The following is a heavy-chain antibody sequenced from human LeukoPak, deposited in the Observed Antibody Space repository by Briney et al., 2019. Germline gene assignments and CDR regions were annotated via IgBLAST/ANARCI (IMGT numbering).Heavy chain of an antibody. Sequence: GASVKVSCKASGYTFTGYYMHWVRQAPGQGLEWVGRINPNSGGTNYAQKFQGRVTMTRDTSISTAYMELSRLRSDDTAVYYCARVDWTVTTDAFDIWGQGTMVTVSS. V-gene: IGHV1-2*06. CDR3: ARVDWTVTTDAFDI. CDR2: INPNSGGT. CDR1: GYTFTGYY. D-gene: IGHD4-17*01. J-gene: IGHJ3*02.